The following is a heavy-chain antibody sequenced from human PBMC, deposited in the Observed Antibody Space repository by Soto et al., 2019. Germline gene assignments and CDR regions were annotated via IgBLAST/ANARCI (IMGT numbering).Heavy chain of an antibody. CDR2: IFHDGNT. Sequence: SETLSLTCAVSGASSGSGGWWSWVRQPPGKGLEWIAEIFHDGNTNYSPSLKSRVTISVDKSQNQFSLNVYSVTAADTAVYYCARHEGWTGPDQWGQGTLVTVSS. CDR1: GASSGSGGW. D-gene: IGHD2-8*02. V-gene: IGHV4-4*02. CDR3: ARHEGWTGPDQ. J-gene: IGHJ5*02.